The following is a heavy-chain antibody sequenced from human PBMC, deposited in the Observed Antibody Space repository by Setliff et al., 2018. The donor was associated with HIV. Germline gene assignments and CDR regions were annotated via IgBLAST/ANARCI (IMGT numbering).Heavy chain of an antibody. CDR3: ARGLRYFDWLSPTYFDY. V-gene: IGHV2-26*01. CDR2: IFSNDEK. D-gene: IGHD3-9*01. Sequence: SGPTLEPTETLTLTCTVSGFSLSNTRMGVSWIRQPPGKALEWLAHIFSNDEKSYSISLKSRLTISKDTSKSQVVLTMTNMDPVDTATYYCARGLRYFDWLSPTYFDYWGHGTLVTVSS. J-gene: IGHJ4*01. CDR1: GFSLSNTRMG.